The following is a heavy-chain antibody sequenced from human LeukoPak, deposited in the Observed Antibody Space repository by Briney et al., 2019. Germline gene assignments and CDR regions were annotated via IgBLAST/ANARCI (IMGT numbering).Heavy chain of an antibody. CDR2: IYHSGST. D-gene: IGHD3-22*01. Sequence: SGTLSLTCAVSGVSISSSNWWSWVRQPPGKGLEWIGEIYHSGSTNYNPSLKSRVTISVDKSKNQFSLKLSSVTAADTAVYYCATHTEYYYDSSGYSSMDVWGQGTTVTVSS. V-gene: IGHV4-4*02. CDR3: ATHTEYYYDSSGYSSMDV. J-gene: IGHJ6*02. CDR1: GVSISSSNW.